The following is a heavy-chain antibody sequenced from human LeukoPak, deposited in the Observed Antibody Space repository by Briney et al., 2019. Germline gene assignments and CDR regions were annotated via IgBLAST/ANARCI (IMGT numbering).Heavy chain of an antibody. V-gene: IGHV1-2*06. CDR2: INPNSGGT. J-gene: IGHJ4*02. D-gene: IGHD6-13*01. CDR3: AIGMAAAGTFEY. CDR1: GYTFTAYY. Sequence: ASVKVSCKASGYTFTAYYLYWVRQAPGQGLEWMGRINPNSGGTDYAQKFQGRVTMTRDTSISTAYMELSSPRSDDTAVYYCAIGMAAAGTFEYWGQGTLVTVSS.